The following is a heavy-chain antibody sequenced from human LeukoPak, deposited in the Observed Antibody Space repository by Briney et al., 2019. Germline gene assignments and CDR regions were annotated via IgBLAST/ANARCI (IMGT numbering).Heavy chain of an antibody. Sequence: PSETLSLTCAVYGVSFSGYYWSWIRQPPGKGLEWIGEINHSGSTNYNPSLKSRVTISVDTSKNQFSLKLSSVTAADTAVYYCARQSTIAAARIDPWGQGTLVTVSS. CDR1: GVSFSGYY. CDR3: ARQSTIAAARIDP. V-gene: IGHV4-34*01. D-gene: IGHD6-25*01. CDR2: INHSGST. J-gene: IGHJ5*02.